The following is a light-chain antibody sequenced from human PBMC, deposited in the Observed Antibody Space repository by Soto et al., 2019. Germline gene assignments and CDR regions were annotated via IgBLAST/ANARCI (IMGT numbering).Light chain of an antibody. CDR2: GAS. Sequence: EIVLTQSPGTLSLSPGERATLSCRASQSVSSSYLAWYQQKPGQAPRFLIYGASSRATGIPDRFGGSGSGTDFTLTISRLEPEDFAVYYCQQYGSSRTFGQGTKVDIK. CDR3: QQYGSSRT. V-gene: IGKV3-20*01. J-gene: IGKJ1*01. CDR1: QSVSSSY.